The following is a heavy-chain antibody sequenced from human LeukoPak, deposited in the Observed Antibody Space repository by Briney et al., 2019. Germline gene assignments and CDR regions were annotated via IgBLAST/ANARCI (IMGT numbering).Heavy chain of an antibody. CDR2: ISSSSSTL. CDR3: ARDGRPFDI. V-gene: IGHV3-48*02. Sequence: PGGPRRLSCAASGFTFSSYSMSWVRQAPGKVLEWASYISSSSSTLHYADPVNGRFTISRDNAKNSLYLKMNSLRDEDTAVYYCARDGRPFDIWGQGTMVTVSS. CDR1: GFTFSSYS. J-gene: IGHJ3*02.